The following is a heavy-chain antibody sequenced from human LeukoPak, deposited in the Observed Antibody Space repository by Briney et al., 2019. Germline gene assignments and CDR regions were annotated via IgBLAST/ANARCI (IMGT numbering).Heavy chain of an antibody. CDR2: INPSSGGT. V-gene: IGHV1-2*02. CDR3: AQSIAVPRIPTFDV. CDR1: EYTFSGHF. J-gene: IGHJ3*01. Sequence: ASVRVPCKASEYTFSGHFIHWMRQAPGKALEWVGWINPSSGGTNYAQKFQGRVPLTRDTSAGTACMDLSSLSSADTAVYYCAQSIAVPRIPTFDVWGQGTVVAVSS. D-gene: IGHD6-19*01.